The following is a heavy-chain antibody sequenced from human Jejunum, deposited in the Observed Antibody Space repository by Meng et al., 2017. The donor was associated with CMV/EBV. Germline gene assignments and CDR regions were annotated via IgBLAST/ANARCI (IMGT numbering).Heavy chain of an antibody. CDR3: ARKNNSPDKSTFDI. J-gene: IGHJ3*02. V-gene: IGHV3-72*01. D-gene: IGHD1/OR15-1a*01. Sequence: GFIFSDHHMDWVRQAPGKGLEWVGRIRDKANRYTTEYAASVRGRFTVSRDDSKSSLFLQMNSLRTEDTAVYFCARKNNSPDKSTFDIWGQGTMVTVSS. CDR2: IRDKANRYTT. CDR1: GFIFSDHH.